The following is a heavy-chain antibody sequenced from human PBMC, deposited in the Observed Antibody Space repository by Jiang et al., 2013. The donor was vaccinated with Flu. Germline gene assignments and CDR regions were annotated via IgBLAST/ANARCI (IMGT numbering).Heavy chain of an antibody. Sequence: QLLESGGGLVQPGGSLRLSCAASGFTFSRSAMSWVRQAPGKGLEWVSGISGSGNRTYYADSVKGRYTISRDNPRNTLYLQVNSVKVDDTGLFYCAKGLYADGLDVWGQGTTVTVSS. D-gene: IGHD2-8*01. CDR1: GFTFSRSA. CDR2: ISGSGNRT. V-gene: IGHV3-23*01. J-gene: IGHJ6*02. CDR3: AKGLYADGLDV.